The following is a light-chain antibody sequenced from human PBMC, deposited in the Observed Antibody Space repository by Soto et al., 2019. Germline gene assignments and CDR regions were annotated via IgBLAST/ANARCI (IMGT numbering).Light chain of an antibody. CDR1: SSNIGAGHD. CDR3: QSYDDSLSVHYV. Sequence: QSVLTQPPSVSGAPGQRVTISCTGSSSNIGAGHDVHWYQQLPGTAPKLLIYGNTNRPSGVPDRFSGSKSGTSASLAITGLQADDEADYYCQSYDDSLSVHYVFGTGTKVTVL. V-gene: IGLV1-40*01. J-gene: IGLJ1*01. CDR2: GNT.